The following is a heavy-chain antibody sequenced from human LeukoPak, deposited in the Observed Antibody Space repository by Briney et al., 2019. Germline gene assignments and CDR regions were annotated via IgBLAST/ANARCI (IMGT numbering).Heavy chain of an antibody. CDR2: ISGSGGT. D-gene: IGHD6-13*01. J-gene: IGHJ3*02. CDR3: AKDRRGSSWNDAFDI. CDR1: GFTFSSYA. Sequence: GGSLRLSCSASGFTFSSYAVSWVRQAPGKGLEWVSGISGSGGTYYADSVKGRFAISRDDSKNTLCLQMNSLRAEDTAVYYCAKDRRGSSWNDAFDIWGQGTMVTVSS. V-gene: IGHV3-23*01.